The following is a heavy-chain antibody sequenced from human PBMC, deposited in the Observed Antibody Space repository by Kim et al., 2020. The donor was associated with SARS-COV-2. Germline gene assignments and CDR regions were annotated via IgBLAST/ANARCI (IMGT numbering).Heavy chain of an antibody. CDR2: IYTSGST. CDR1: GGSISSGSYY. CDR3: ASTSDYYGSVRDY. D-gene: IGHD3-10*01. V-gene: IGHV4-61*02. J-gene: IGHJ4*02. Sequence: SETLSLTCTVSGGSISSGSYYWSWIRQPAGKGLEWIGRIYTSGSTNYNPSLKSRVTISVDTSKNQFSLKLSSVTAADTAVYYCASTSDYYGSVRDYWGQGTLVTVSS.